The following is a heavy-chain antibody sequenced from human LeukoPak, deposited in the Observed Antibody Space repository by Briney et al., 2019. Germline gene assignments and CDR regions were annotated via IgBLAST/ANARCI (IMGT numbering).Heavy chain of an antibody. D-gene: IGHD4-17*01. CDR1: GFTFSSYS. CDR2: ISSSSSYI. J-gene: IGHJ4*02. V-gene: IGHV3-21*01. Sequence: GGSLRLSCAASGFTFSSYSMNWVRQAPGKGLEWVSSISSSSSYIYYADSVKGRFTISRDNAKNSLYLQMNSLRAEDTAVYYCARREDYGDYWGYFDYWGQGTLVTVSS. CDR3: ARREDYGDYWGYFDY.